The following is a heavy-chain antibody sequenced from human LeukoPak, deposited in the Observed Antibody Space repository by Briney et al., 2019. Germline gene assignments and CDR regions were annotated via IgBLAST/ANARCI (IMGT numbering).Heavy chain of an antibody. CDR3: AKMRFLEWLSYFDY. J-gene: IGHJ4*02. CDR2: IRYDGSNK. V-gene: IGHV3-30*02. D-gene: IGHD3-3*01. CDR1: GFNFSSYG. Sequence: PGGSLRLSCAASGFNFSSYGMHWVRQAPGKGLEWVAFIRYDGSNKYYADSVKGRFTISRDNSKNTLYLQMNSLRAKDTAVYYCAKMRFLEWLSYFDYWGQGTLVTVSS.